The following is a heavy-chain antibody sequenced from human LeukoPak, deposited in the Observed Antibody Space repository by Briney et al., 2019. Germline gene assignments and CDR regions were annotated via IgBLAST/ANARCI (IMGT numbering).Heavy chain of an antibody. CDR2: IYTSGST. CDR1: GGSISSGSYY. Sequence: SQTLSLTCTVSGGSISSGSYYWSWIRQPAGKGLEWIGRIYTSGSTNYNPSLKSRVTISVDTSKNQFSLKLSSVTAADTAVYYCARGALGNTAMAPFDYWGQRTLVTVSS. D-gene: IGHD5-18*01. J-gene: IGHJ4*02. CDR3: ARGALGNTAMAPFDY. V-gene: IGHV4-61*02.